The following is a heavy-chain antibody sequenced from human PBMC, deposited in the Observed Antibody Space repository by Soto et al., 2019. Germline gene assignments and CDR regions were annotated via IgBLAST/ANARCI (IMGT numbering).Heavy chain of an antibody. Sequence: ASGKVCCKASGYTFTSDAMHWVRQAPGQRLEWMGWINAGNGNTKYSQKFQGRVTITRDTSASTAYMELSSLRSEDTAVYYCARDHRRYYDFWSGYYPYYYYGIDVWGQGTTVPVS. J-gene: IGHJ6*02. V-gene: IGHV1-3*01. D-gene: IGHD3-3*01. CDR3: ARDHRRYYDFWSGYYPYYYYGIDV. CDR2: INAGNGNT. CDR1: GYTFTSDA.